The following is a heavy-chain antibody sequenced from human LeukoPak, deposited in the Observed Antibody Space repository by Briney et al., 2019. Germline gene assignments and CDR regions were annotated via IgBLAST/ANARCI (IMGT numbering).Heavy chain of an antibody. CDR1: GFTFSGYP. V-gene: IGHV3-30-3*01. CDR2: ISYDGSNK. Sequence: GKSLRLSCAASGFTFSGYPIHWVRQAPGKGLEWVAVISYDGSNKYYADSVKGRFTISRDNSKNTLYLQMNSLRAEGTAVYYCARVATLNWNYYDYWGQGTLVTVSS. J-gene: IGHJ4*02. D-gene: IGHD1-1*01. CDR3: ARVATLNWNYYDY.